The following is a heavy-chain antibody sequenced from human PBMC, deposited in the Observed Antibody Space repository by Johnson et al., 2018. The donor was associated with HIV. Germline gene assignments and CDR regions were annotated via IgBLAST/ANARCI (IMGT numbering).Heavy chain of an antibody. CDR3: ARERGYFGNPAFDI. Sequence: QVQLVESGGGLIQPGGSLRLSCAASGFTVSSTYMSWVRQAPGKGLEWVAVLSYDGSNKFYADSVKGRFTISRDNSKNTLYLQMNSLRTEDTAMYYCARERGYFGNPAFDIWGQGTMVTVSS. J-gene: IGHJ3*02. CDR1: GFTVSSTY. D-gene: IGHD4-23*01. CDR2: LSYDGSNK. V-gene: IGHV3-30-3*01.